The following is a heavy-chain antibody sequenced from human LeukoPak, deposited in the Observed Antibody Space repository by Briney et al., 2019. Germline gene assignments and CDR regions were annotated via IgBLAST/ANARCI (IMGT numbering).Heavy chain of an antibody. Sequence: GASVKVSCKASGYTFTSYGISWVRQAPGQGLEWMGWISAYNGNTNYAQKLQGRVTMTTDTSTSTAYMELRSLRSDDTAVYYCARGFGVASSYYDSSGYYYGYWGQGTLVTVSS. CDR3: ARGFGVASSYYDSSGYYYGY. V-gene: IGHV1-18*01. J-gene: IGHJ4*02. CDR1: GYTFTSYG. D-gene: IGHD3-22*01. CDR2: ISAYNGNT.